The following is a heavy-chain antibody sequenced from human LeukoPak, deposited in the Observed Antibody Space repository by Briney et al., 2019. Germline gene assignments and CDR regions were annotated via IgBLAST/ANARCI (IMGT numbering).Heavy chain of an antibody. CDR2: INWNGDST. Sequence: GGSLRLSCAASGFTFDDHGMTWVRQAPGKGLEWVSGINWNGDSTGYAYSVKGRFTISRDNAKNSLYLQMNSLRAEDTALYYCARGKVVVMAYFDYWGQGTLVTVSS. D-gene: IGHD3-22*01. CDR1: GFTFDDHG. V-gene: IGHV3-20*04. J-gene: IGHJ4*02. CDR3: ARGKVVVMAYFDY.